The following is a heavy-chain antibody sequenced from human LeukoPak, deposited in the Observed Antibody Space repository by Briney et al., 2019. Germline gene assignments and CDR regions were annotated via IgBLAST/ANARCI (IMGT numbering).Heavy chain of an antibody. Sequence: EASVKVSCKASGGTFSSYAISWMRQAPGQGLEWMGRIIPIFGTANYAQKFQGRVTITTDESTSTAYMELSSLRSEDTAVYYCAREEGYYGSGSYKGPGVWGQGTLVTVSS. V-gene: IGHV1-69*05. CDR2: IIPIFGTA. J-gene: IGHJ4*02. CDR1: GGTFSSYA. D-gene: IGHD3-10*01. CDR3: AREEGYYGSGSYKGPGV.